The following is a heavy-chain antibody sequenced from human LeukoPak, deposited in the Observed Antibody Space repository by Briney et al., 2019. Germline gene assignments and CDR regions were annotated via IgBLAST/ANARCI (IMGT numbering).Heavy chain of an antibody. J-gene: IGHJ4*02. CDR2: MYYSGST. Sequence: SETLSLTCTVSGGSLSRYYWSWIQQPPGKGLEWIGYMYYSGSTKYNPSLKSRVTISVDTSKNQFSLKLTSVTAADTAVYYCAREITHCSGGICYFYYFDYWGQGTLVTVSS. V-gene: IGHV4-59*01. CDR1: GGSLSRYY. CDR3: AREITHCSGGICYFYYFDY. D-gene: IGHD2-15*01.